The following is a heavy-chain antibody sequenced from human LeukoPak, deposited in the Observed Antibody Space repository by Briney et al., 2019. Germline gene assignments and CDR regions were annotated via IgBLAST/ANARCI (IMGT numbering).Heavy chain of an antibody. CDR3: ARDLLPGYPHIVESPPSPTHDC. D-gene: IGHD2-15*01. V-gene: IGHV1-18*01. Sequence: ASVKVSCKASGYTFTSYGISWVRQAPGQGLEWMGWISAYNGNTNYAQKLQGRVTMTTDTSTSTAYMELRSLRSDDTAVYYCARDLLPGYPHIVESPPSPTHDCWGQGTLVTVSS. CDR2: ISAYNGNT. J-gene: IGHJ4*02. CDR1: GYTFTSYG.